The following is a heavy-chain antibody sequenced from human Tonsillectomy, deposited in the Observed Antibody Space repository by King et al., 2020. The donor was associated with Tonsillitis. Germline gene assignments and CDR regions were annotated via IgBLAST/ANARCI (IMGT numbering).Heavy chain of an antibody. D-gene: IGHD4-17*01. CDR2: IYHSGST. CDR3: ARAYGDYTGRYYGMDV. Sequence: VQLQESGPGLVKPSGTLSLTCAVSGGSIRNSNWWSWVRQLPGKGLEWIGEIYHSGSTNYNPSLKSRATISVDKSKNQFSLTLPSVTGADTGVYFFARAYGDYTGRYYGMDVWGQGTTVTVSS. CDR1: GGSIRNSNW. V-gene: IGHV4-4*02. J-gene: IGHJ6*02.